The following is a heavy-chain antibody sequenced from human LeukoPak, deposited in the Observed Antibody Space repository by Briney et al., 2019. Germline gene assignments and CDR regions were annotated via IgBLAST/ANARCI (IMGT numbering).Heavy chain of an antibody. D-gene: IGHD3/OR15-3a*01. Sequence: PSETLSLTCTVSGGSMRSSNYYGGWVRQPPGKGLEWIGTIHYGGSTFYNPSLRSRLTISVDTSKSQFSLKLSSVTAADTAVYYCAILMDGWFQFYWGQGTLVTVSS. V-gene: IGHV4-39*07. CDR1: GGSMRSSNYY. J-gene: IGHJ4*02. CDR2: IHYGGST. CDR3: AILMDGWFQFY.